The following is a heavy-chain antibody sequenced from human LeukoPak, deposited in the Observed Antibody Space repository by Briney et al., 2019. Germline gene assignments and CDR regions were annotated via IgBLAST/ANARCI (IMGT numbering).Heavy chain of an antibody. CDR1: GFTFRFYA. CDR3: AKAYSTSLYGDAFHI. CDR2: ITGDASVT. D-gene: IGHD6-13*01. J-gene: IGHJ3*02. Sequence: GGSLRLSCAGPGFTFRFYAMTSVRQAPGKGLEWVSGITGDASVTYDADSVKGRFNISRDNSKNTLYLQLNSLRVEDTAVYYCAKAYSTSLYGDAFHIWSQGTMVTVSP. V-gene: IGHV3-23*01.